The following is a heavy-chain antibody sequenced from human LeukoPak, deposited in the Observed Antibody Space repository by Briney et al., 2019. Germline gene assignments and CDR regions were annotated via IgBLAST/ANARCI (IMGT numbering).Heavy chain of an antibody. D-gene: IGHD3-3*01. CDR2: ISYDGSNK. V-gene: IGHV3-30*03. J-gene: IGHJ4*02. CDR3: ARDLVHYYDFWSGYMDY. CDR1: GFTFSSYG. Sequence: GGSLRLSCAASGFTFSSYGMHWVRQAPGKGLEWAAVISYDGSNKYYADSVKGRFTISRDNAKNSLYLQMNSLRDEDTAVYYCARDLVHYYDFWSGYMDYWGQGTLVTVSS.